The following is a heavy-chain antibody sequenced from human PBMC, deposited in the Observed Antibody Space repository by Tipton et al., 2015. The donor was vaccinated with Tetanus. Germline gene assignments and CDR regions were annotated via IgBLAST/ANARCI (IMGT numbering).Heavy chain of an antibody. D-gene: IGHD3-3*01. V-gene: IGHV4-34*01. J-gene: IGHJ4*02. CDR2: INHSGST. CDR1: GGSFSGYY. Sequence: TLSLTCAVYGGSFSGYYWSWIRQPPGKGLEWIGEINHSGSTNYNPSLKSRVTISVDTSKNQFSLKLSSVTAADTAVYYCARDRQDDFWSGSLRPPNDYWGQGTLVTVSS. CDR3: ARDRQDDFWSGSLRPPNDY.